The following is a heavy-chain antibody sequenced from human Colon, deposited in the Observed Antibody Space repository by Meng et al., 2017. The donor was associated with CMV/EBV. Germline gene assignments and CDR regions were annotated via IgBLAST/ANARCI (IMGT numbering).Heavy chain of an antibody. CDR2: LSSSSSFI. Sequence: GESLKISCAAPGFTFDTYSMNWVRQAPGKGLGWVSSLSSSSSFIYYADSVKGRFTISRDNAKNSLYLQMNSLRAEDTAVYYCARHLNWKDDVIDFWGQGTLVTVSS. CDR3: ARHLNWKDDVIDF. CDR1: GFTFDTYS. D-gene: IGHD1-1*01. J-gene: IGHJ4*02. V-gene: IGHV3-21*04.